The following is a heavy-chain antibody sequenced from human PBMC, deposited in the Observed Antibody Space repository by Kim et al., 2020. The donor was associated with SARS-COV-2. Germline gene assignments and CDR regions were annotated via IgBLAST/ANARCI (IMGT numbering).Heavy chain of an antibody. J-gene: IGHJ4*02. D-gene: IGHD6-13*01. CDR3: ARPGDSSSWYYYFDY. V-gene: IGHV4-39*01. Sequence: PSLESRVTISVDTSKNQFSLKLSSVTAADTAVYYCARPGDSSSWYYYFDYWGQGTLVTVSS.